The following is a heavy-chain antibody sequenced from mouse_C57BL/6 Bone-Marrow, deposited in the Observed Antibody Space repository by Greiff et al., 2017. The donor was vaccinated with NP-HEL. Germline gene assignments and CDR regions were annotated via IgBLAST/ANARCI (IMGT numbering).Heavy chain of an antibody. D-gene: IGHD1-1*01. CDR3: ARNPHLTTVVAPDY. CDR2: IWTGGGT. V-gene: IGHV2-9-1*01. CDR1: GFSLTSYA. J-gene: IGHJ2*01. Sequence: VQLVESGPGLVAPSQSLSITCTVSGFSLTSYAISWVRQPPGKGLEWLGVIWTGGGTNYNSALKSRLSISKDNSKSQVFLKMNSLQTDDTARYYCARNPHLTTVVAPDYWGQGTTLTVSS.